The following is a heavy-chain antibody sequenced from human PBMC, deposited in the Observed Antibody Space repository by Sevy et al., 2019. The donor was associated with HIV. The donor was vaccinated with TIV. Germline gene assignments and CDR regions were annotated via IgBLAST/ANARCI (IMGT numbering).Heavy chain of an antibody. D-gene: IGHD2-15*01. V-gene: IGHV3-53*01. Sequence: GGSLRLSCAASGFTVSSNYMSWVRQAPGKGLEWVSVIYSGGSTYYADSVKGRFTISRDNSKNTLYLQMNSLRAEDTAAYYCARDSILPSYYYYGMDLWGQGTTVTVSS. CDR3: ARDSILPSYYYYGMDL. J-gene: IGHJ6*01. CDR1: GFTVSSNY. CDR2: IYSGGST.